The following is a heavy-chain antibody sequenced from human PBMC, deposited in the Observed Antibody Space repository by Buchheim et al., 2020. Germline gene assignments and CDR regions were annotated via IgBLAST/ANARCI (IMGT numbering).Heavy chain of an antibody. CDR1: GFTFSSYA. CDR2: ISYDGSNK. V-gene: IGHV3-30*04. Sequence: QVQLVESGGGVVQPGRSLRLSCAASGFTFSSYAMHWVRQAPGKGLEWVAVISYDGSNKYYADSVKGRFTISRDNSKKTLYLQMNCLRAEDTAVYYCARDLRFLEWPPCCMDVWGQGTT. D-gene: IGHD3-3*01. CDR3: ARDLRFLEWPPCCMDV. J-gene: IGHJ6*02.